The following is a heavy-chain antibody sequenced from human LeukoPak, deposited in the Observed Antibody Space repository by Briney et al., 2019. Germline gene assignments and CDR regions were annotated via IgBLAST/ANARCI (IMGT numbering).Heavy chain of an antibody. CDR1: GGSISSGDYY. Sequence: SQTLSLTCTVSGGSISSGDYYWSWIRQPPGKDLEWIGYIYYSGSTYYNPSLKSRVTISVDTSKNQFSLKLSSVTAADTAVYYCARDKDSSSSLYYMDVWGKGTTVTVSS. CDR2: IYYSGST. CDR3: ARDKDSSSSLYYMDV. V-gene: IGHV4-30-4*08. D-gene: IGHD6-6*01. J-gene: IGHJ6*03.